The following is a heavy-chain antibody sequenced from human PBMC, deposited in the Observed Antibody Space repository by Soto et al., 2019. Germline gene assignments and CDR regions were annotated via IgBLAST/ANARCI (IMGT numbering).Heavy chain of an antibody. CDR2: IYYSGST. V-gene: IGHV4-31*03. D-gene: IGHD3-22*01. CDR3: ARAYLDYYDSSGYYARAFDI. CDR1: GGSISSGGYY. Sequence: QVQLQESGPGLVKPSQTLSLTCTVSGGSISSGGYYWSWIRQHPGKGLEWIGYIYYSGSTYYNPSLKSRVTISVDTSKNQFSLKLSSVTAADTAVYYCARAYLDYYDSSGYYARAFDIWGQGTMVTVSS. J-gene: IGHJ3*02.